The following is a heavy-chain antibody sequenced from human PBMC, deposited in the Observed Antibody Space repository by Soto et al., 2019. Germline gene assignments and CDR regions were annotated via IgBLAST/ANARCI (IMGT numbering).Heavy chain of an antibody. J-gene: IGHJ2*01. CDR2: ISYDGINK. V-gene: IGHV3-30*03. CDR3: ARSPQPTRGIHWYFDL. CDR1: GFTFNTYG. D-gene: IGHD1-26*01. Sequence: QVQLVESGGGVVQPGRSLGLSCAASGFTFNTYGMHWVRQAPGKGLEWVAAISYDGINKYYVDSVKGRFTISRDNSKNTLYVQMNSLRAEDTALYYCARSPQPTRGIHWYFDLWGRGIPVTVSS.